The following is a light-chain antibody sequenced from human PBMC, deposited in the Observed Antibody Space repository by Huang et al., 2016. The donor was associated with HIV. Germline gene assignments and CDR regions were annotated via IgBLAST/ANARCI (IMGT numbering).Light chain of an antibody. V-gene: IGKV1-27*01. CDR2: CAS. J-gene: IGKJ1*01. Sequence: DIQMTQSPPSLSASQGVRVTLTCRASQDIGNFVAWFQQKPGGVPKLLIYCASPFHVGVPSRFSGRGSGTEFTLTITDLQPEDVATYYCQRYDSAPRAFGPGTKVDIK. CDR3: QRYDSAPRA. CDR1: QDIGNF.